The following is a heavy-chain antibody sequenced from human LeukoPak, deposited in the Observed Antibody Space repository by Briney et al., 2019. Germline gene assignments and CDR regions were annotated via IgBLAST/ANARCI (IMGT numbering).Heavy chain of an antibody. CDR1: GFTFSDAW. J-gene: IGHJ4*02. CDR2: ISGSGDNT. Sequence: GGSLRLSCAASGFTFSDAWMSWVRQAPGKGLEWVSGISGSGDNTYYADSVKGRFTISRDNSKNTLYVQVNSLGTEDTAAYYCAKGSHYDSSGSFYFDYWGQGTLVTVSS. CDR3: AKGSHYDSSGSFYFDY. V-gene: IGHV3-23*01. D-gene: IGHD3-22*01.